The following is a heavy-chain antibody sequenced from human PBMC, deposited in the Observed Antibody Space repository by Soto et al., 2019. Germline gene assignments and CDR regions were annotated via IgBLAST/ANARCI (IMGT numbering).Heavy chain of an antibody. CDR1: GFTFSSYA. D-gene: IGHD3-3*01. J-gene: IGHJ4*02. CDR3: VRAQYDYWSGYQHYFDS. Sequence: PGGSLRLSCAASGFTFSSYAMSWVRQAPGKGLEWVSAISGSGDTTYYADSVKGRFTISRDNAKNSLSLQMNSLRGEDTATYYCVRAQYDYWSGYQHYFDSWGQGAPVTVSS. V-gene: IGHV3-23*01. CDR2: ISGSGDTT.